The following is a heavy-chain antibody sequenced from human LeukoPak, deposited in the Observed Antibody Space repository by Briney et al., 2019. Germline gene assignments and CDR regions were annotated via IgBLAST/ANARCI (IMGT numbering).Heavy chain of an antibody. J-gene: IGHJ4*02. Sequence: GGFLRLSCAASGFTFSSYSMNWVRQAPGKGLEWVSYISSSSSTIYYADSVKGRFIISRDNAKNSLYLQMNSLRAEDTAVYYCARGLRGFDYWGQGTLVTVSS. CDR2: ISSSSSTI. CDR3: ARGLRGFDY. V-gene: IGHV3-48*04. CDR1: GFTFSSYS.